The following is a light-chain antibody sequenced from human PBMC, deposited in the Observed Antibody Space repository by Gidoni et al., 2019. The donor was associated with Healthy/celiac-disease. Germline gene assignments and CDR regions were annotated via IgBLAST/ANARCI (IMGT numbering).Light chain of an antibody. V-gene: IGKV3-20*01. CDR3: QQYGSSART. Sequence: VLPKFPGTLSLSPGERATLPSRASHCASSRYLAWYQQKPGQAPRLLISGASRRATGIPDRFSGRGSGTDFTLTISRLEREDFAVYDCQQYGSSARTFGPETKVDIK. CDR2: GAS. J-gene: IGKJ3*01. CDR1: HCASSRY.